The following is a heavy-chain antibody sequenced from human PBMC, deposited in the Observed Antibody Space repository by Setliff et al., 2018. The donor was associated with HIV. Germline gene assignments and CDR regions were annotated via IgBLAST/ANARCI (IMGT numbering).Heavy chain of an antibody. CDR2: ISSSSSSYT. Sequence: GGSLRLSCAASGFTFSTYSMNWVRQAPGKGLEWISYISSSSSSYTNYADSVRGRFTISRDNAKNSLYLQMTSLRAEDTALYFCARDPRTDSSYAWFDSWGQGTLVTVSS. CDR3: ARDPRTDSSYAWFDS. CDR1: GFTFSTYS. V-gene: IGHV3-21*05. D-gene: IGHD6-6*01. J-gene: IGHJ5*01.